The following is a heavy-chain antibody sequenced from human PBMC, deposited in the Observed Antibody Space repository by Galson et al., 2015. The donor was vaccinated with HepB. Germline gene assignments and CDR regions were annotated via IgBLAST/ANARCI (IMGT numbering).Heavy chain of an antibody. J-gene: IGHJ6*03. CDR2: ISYDGSNK. V-gene: IGHV3-30-3*01. CDR3: ARGPNMYNSGWNGQKYYYYYMDV. CDR1: GFTFTTYA. D-gene: IGHD6-25*01. Sequence: SLRLSCAASGFTFTTYAMHWVRQAPGKGLEWVAFISYDGSNKYYGDSVKGRFTISRDNSKNTLFLQMNSLRAEDTAVYFCARGPNMYNSGWNGQKYYYYYMDVWGKGTTVTVSS.